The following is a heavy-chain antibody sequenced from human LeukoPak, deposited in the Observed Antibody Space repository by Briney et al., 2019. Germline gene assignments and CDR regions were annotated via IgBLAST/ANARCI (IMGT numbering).Heavy chain of an antibody. CDR2: IHDTGRT. Sequence: SETLSLTCTVSGDSFTSPDHYWDWVRLPPGKGLEWVGAIHDTGRTYYSPSLKRRVTISVDTSKSQFSLDLRYATAADTAVYYCARRCHNLDSFVAWGRGAVVTVSS. CDR3: ARRCHNLDSFVA. J-gene: IGHJ3*01. D-gene: IGHD1-14*01. V-gene: IGHV4-39*01. CDR1: GDSFTSPDHY.